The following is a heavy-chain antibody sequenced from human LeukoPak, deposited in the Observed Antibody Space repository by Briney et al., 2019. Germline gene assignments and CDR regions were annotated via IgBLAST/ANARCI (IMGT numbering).Heavy chain of an antibody. Sequence: SETLSLTCTVSSGSISTSNYYWGWVRQPPGKALEWIGNIFYSGSTYYSPSLKSRVTISLDTSRNQFSLKLSSVTAADTAVYYCARDLSGSYWFDPWGQGTLVTVSS. J-gene: IGHJ5*02. CDR2: IFYSGST. CDR1: SGSISTSNYY. D-gene: IGHD1-26*01. V-gene: IGHV4-39*07. CDR3: ARDLSGSYWFDP.